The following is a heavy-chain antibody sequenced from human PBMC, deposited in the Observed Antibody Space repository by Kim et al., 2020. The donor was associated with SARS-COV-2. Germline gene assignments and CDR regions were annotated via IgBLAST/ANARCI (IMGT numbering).Heavy chain of an antibody. Sequence: GGSLRLSCTASGFTFGDYAMSWVRQAPGKGLEWVGFIRSKAYGGTTEYAASVIGRFTISRDDSKSIDYLQMNSLKTEDTAVYYCTSGWYFDYWGQGTLVTVSS. CDR2: IRSKAYGGTT. CDR3: TSGWYFDY. J-gene: IGHJ4*02. V-gene: IGHV3-49*04. CDR1: GFTFGDYA. D-gene: IGHD6-19*01.